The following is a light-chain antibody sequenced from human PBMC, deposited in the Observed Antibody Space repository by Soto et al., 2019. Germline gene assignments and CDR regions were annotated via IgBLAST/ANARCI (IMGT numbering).Light chain of an antibody. J-gene: IGLJ3*02. V-gene: IGLV2-14*01. CDR3: SSYTTSSTRV. Sequence: QSALTQPASVSGSPGQSITISCTGTDSDVGGYDYVSWYQQHPGKAPKLMIYEVTNRPSGVSSRFSGFKSGNTASLTISGLQAEDEADYYCSSYTTSSTRVFGGGTKVTVL. CDR1: DSDVGGYDY. CDR2: EVT.